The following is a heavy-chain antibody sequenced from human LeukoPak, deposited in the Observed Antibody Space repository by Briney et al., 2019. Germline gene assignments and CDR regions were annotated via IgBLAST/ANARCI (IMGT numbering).Heavy chain of an antibody. V-gene: IGHV3-21*01. Sequence: PGGSLRLSCAASGFTFSSYSMNWVRQAPGKGLEWVSSISSSSSYIYYADSVKGRFTISRDNAKNSLYLQMNSLRAEDTAVYYCARDHSSYGDYVGFDYWGQGTLVTVYS. D-gene: IGHD4-17*01. CDR2: ISSSSSYI. CDR1: GFTFSSYS. J-gene: IGHJ4*02. CDR3: ARDHSSYGDYVGFDY.